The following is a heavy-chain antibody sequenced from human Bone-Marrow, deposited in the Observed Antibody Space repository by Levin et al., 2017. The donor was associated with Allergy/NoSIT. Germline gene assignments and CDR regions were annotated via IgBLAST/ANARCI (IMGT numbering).Heavy chain of an antibody. V-gene: IGHV3-33*01. CDR2: IWNDGGKK. Sequence: GGSLRLSCAASGFAFSTYGMHWVRQAPGKGQEWVAVIWNDGGKKDYADSVKGRFTISRDNSKNTVDLQMNSLRVEDTAVYYCARRIAAAGTGGCDYWGQGTLVTVSS. CDR1: GFAFSTYG. J-gene: IGHJ4*02. D-gene: IGHD6-13*01. CDR3: ARRIAAAGTGGCDY.